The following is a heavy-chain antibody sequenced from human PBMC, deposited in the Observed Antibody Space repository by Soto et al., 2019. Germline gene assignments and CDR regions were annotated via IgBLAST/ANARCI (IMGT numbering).Heavy chain of an antibody. CDR2: ISHDGINK. CDR1: GFSFSSYA. V-gene: IGHV3-30-3*01. Sequence: QVRLVESGGGVVQPGRSLRLSCTASGFSFSSYAMYWFRQPPGKGLEWVAVISHDGINKHYADSVKGRVTASRDNSNNSMDLQLKRLRGKDTAMYYCARGMYSSDYFVKWSEHWGKGTLVTVSS. J-gene: IGHJ5*02. CDR3: ARGMYSSDYFVKWSEH. D-gene: IGHD6-19*01.